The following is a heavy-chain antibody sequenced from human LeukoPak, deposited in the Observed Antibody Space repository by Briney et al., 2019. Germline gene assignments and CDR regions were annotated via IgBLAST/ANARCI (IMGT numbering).Heavy chain of an antibody. J-gene: IGHJ5*02. Sequence: GGSLRLSCAASGFTFSSYGMHWVRQAPGKGLEWVAFIRYDGSNKYYADSVKGRFTISRDNAKNTLYLQMNSLRAEDTAVYYCARDDYDFWSGYLGSNWFDPWGQGTLVTVSS. CDR2: IRYDGSNK. CDR3: ARDDYDFWSGYLGSNWFDP. V-gene: IGHV3-30*02. D-gene: IGHD3-3*01. CDR1: GFTFSSYG.